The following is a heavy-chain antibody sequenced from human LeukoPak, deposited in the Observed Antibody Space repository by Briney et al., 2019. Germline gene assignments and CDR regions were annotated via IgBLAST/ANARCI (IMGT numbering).Heavy chain of an antibody. Sequence: ASVKVSCKASGYTFTGYYMHWVRQAPGQGLEWMGWINPNSGGTNYAQKFQGRVTMTRDTSISTAYMELRSLRSDDTAVYYCARSLNPYGSGSYYYFDYWGQGTLVTVSS. D-gene: IGHD3-10*01. V-gene: IGHV1-2*02. CDR3: ARSLNPYGSGSYYYFDY. J-gene: IGHJ4*02. CDR1: GYTFTGYY. CDR2: INPNSGGT.